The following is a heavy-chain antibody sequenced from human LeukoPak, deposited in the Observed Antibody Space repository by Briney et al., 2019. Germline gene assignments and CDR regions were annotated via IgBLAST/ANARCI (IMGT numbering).Heavy chain of an antibody. J-gene: IGHJ4*02. CDR2: ISYSGTT. D-gene: IGHD3-10*01. V-gene: IGHV4-39*02. CDR1: SASISSSPYY. Sequence: SETLSLTCTVSSASISSSPYYWAWIRQSPGKGLEWIGTISYSGTTYYNPSHMSRVSISVDTSKNHFSLKLSSVTAADTAVYYCAANSADYNTLGSSYKVWGQGTLVTVPS. CDR3: AANSADYNTLGSSYKV.